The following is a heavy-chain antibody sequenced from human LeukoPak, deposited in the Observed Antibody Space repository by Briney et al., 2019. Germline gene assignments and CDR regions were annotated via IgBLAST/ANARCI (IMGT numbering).Heavy chain of an antibody. J-gene: IGHJ6*03. CDR3: ARPYSYYYYMDV. Sequence: PSETLSLTCTVSGGSISSSSYHWGWIRQPPGKGLEWIGSIYFSGNTYYSPSLKSRITISVDTSTNQFSLKLRSVTAADTAVYYCARPYSYYYYMDVWGKGTTVTVSS. CDR1: GGSISSSSYH. CDR2: IYFSGNT. D-gene: IGHD1-26*01. V-gene: IGHV4-39*01.